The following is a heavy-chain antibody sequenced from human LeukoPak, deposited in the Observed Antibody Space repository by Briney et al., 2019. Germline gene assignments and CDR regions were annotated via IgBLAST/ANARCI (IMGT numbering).Heavy chain of an antibody. Sequence: GGSLRLSCAASGFTFSSYSMNWVRQAPGKGLEWVSSISSSSSYIYYADSVKGRFTISRDNAKNSLYLQMNSLRAEDTAVYYCARDLPRSYYDYVWGREGYVFDYWGQGTLVTVSS. V-gene: IGHV3-21*01. CDR3: ARDLPRSYYDYVWGREGYVFDY. J-gene: IGHJ4*02. D-gene: IGHD3-16*01. CDR2: ISSSSSYI. CDR1: GFTFSSYS.